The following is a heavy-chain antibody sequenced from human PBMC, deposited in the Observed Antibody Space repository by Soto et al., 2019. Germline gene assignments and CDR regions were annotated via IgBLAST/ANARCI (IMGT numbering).Heavy chain of an antibody. D-gene: IGHD2-8*01. V-gene: IGHV4-59*01. Sequence: SETLSLTCTVSDCSISNFYWSWIRQPPGKGLEWIGYISSSGNTNYNPSLNSRVSIAVDTSKNRFSLNLTSVTAADTAVYYCARAPMVLTRSYFDSWGQGTPVTVSS. J-gene: IGHJ4*02. CDR3: ARAPMVLTRSYFDS. CDR1: DCSISNFY. CDR2: ISSSGNT.